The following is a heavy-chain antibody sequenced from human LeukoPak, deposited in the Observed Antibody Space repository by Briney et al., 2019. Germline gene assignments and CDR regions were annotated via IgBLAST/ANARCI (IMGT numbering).Heavy chain of an antibody. CDR2: ISGSGEST. CDR3: ASRLTIHGLGSGN. Sequence: GGSLRLSCAASGFTFSNYAMSWVRQAPGKGLEWVSAISGSGESTYYPDSVRGRFTISRDNSKNTLYLQMNSLRAEDTAVYYCASRLTIHGLGSGNWGQGTLVTVSS. D-gene: IGHD3-10*01. J-gene: IGHJ4*02. CDR1: GFTFSNYA. V-gene: IGHV3-23*01.